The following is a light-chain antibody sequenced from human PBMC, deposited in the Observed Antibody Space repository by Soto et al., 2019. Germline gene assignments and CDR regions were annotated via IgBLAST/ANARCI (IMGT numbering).Light chain of an antibody. CDR2: GAS. CDR3: QQYGSSPR. V-gene: IGKV3-20*01. Sequence: EIVLTQSPGTLSLSPGEGATLSCRASQSVSSTYLAWYQQKPGQAPRLLIYGASNRATGIPDRFTGSGSGTDFTLTITSLDPEDFAVYDCQQYGSSPRVGPGTKVDIK. J-gene: IGKJ3*01. CDR1: QSVSSTY.